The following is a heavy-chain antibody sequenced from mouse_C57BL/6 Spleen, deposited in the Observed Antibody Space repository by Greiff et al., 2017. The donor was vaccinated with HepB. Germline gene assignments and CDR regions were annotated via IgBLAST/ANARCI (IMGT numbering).Heavy chain of an antibody. Sequence: VQLKESGPELVKPGASVKIPCKASGYTFTDYNMDWVKQSHGKSLEWIGDINPNNGGTIYNQKFKGKATLTVDKSSSTAYMELRSLTSEDTAVYYCAREALYGNYFDYWGQGTTLTVSS. CDR2: INPNNGGT. J-gene: IGHJ2*01. D-gene: IGHD2-1*01. V-gene: IGHV1-18*01. CDR1: GYTFTDYN. CDR3: AREALYGNYFDY.